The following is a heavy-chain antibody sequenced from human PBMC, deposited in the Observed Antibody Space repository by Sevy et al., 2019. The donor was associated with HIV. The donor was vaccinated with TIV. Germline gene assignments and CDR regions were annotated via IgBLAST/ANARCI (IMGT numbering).Heavy chain of an antibody. Sequence: GGSLRLSCAVSGFNFNIYSMSWVRQAPGKGLEWVSTLSFGCGKINYADSVKGRFIISRDDSKNTLYLQMNSLRAEDTAVYFGAGEGCTRPHDYWGQGTLVTVSS. D-gene: IGHD2-8*01. CDR1: GFNFNIYS. V-gene: IGHV3-23*01. CDR3: AGEGCTRPHDY. J-gene: IGHJ4*02. CDR2: LSFGCGKI.